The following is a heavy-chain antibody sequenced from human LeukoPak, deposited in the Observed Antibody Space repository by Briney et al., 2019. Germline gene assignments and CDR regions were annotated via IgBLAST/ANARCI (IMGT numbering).Heavy chain of an antibody. V-gene: IGHV1-18*01. CDR1: GYTFTSYG. CDR3: AYCGGDCYSRWFDP. Sequence: ASVKVSCKASGYTFTSYGISWVRQAPGQGLEGMGWISAYNGNTNYAQKLQGRVTMTTDTSTSTAYMELRSLRSDDTAVYYCAYCGGDCYSRWFDPWGQGTLVTVSS. D-gene: IGHD2-21*02. CDR2: ISAYNGNT. J-gene: IGHJ5*02.